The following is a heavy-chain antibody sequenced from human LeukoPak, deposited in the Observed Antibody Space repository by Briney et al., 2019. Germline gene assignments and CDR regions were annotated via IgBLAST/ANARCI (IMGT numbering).Heavy chain of an antibody. V-gene: IGHV3-23*01. CDR3: AKDTAPRPRWFDS. D-gene: IGHD6-6*01. CDR2: ISGSGGTT. CDR1: GFTFSSYA. J-gene: IGHJ5*01. Sequence: GGSLRLSCVTSGFTFSSYAMSWVRQAPGKGLEWVSSISGSGGTTYYADSVKGRFTISRDNSKNSLYPQMNSLRAEDAAVYYCAKDTAPRPRWFDSWGQGTLVTVSS.